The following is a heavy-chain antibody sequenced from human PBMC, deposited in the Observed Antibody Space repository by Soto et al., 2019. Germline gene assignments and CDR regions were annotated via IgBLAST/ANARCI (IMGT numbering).Heavy chain of an antibody. Sequence: VKVSCQASGCTFSRYAISCILQAPEPGLEWMGAIIPIFGTANYAQKFQGRVTITADKSTSTAYMELSSLRSEDTAVYYCARARGTYSSGWTYYYYGMDVWGQGTTVTVFS. D-gene: IGHD6-19*01. J-gene: IGHJ6*02. V-gene: IGHV1-69*06. CDR2: IIPIFGTA. CDR3: ARARGTYSSGWTYYYYGMDV. CDR1: GCTFSRYA.